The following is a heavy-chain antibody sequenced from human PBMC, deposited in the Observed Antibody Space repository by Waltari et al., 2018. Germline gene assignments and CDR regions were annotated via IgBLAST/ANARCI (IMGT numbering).Heavy chain of an antibody. V-gene: IGHV1-24*01. CDR3: ATDSWSSSWPSARD. Sequence: QVQLVQSGAEVKKPGASVKVSCKVSGYTLTELSMHWVRQAPGKGLEWMGGFEPEEGETIYAQKFQGRVTMTEDTSTDTAYMELSSLRSEDTAVYYCATDSWSSSWPSARDWGQGTLVTVSS. D-gene: IGHD6-13*01. J-gene: IGHJ4*02. CDR2: FEPEEGET. CDR1: GYTLTELS.